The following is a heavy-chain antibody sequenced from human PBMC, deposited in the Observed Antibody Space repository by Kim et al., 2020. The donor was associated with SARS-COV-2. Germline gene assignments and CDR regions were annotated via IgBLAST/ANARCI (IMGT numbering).Heavy chain of an antibody. CDR1: GFSFSCCA. CDR3: AKDAWDYNGMDV. D-gene: IGHD1-26*01. J-gene: IGHJ6*02. CDR2: ISHDGTSS. Sequence: GGSLRLSCVASGFSFSCCAMTWVRQVPGKGPEWVSSISHDGTSSHYANSVRGRFTISRDDSKNTLYLQLNSLRGEDTALYYCAKDAWDYNGMDVLGQGTT. V-gene: IGHV3-23*01.